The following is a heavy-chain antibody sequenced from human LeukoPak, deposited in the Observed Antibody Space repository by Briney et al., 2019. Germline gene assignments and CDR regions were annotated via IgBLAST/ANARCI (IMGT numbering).Heavy chain of an antibody. CDR1: GGTFSSYA. CDR3: ARVDCSGGSCLIDY. CDR2: IIPIIGTA. Sequence: ASVKVSCKASGGTFSSYAISWVRQAPGQGLEWMGGIIPIIGTANYAQKFQGRVTITADEPTSTAYMELSSLRSEDTAVYYCARVDCSGGSCLIDYWGQGTLVTVSS. J-gene: IGHJ4*02. D-gene: IGHD2-15*01. V-gene: IGHV1-69*13.